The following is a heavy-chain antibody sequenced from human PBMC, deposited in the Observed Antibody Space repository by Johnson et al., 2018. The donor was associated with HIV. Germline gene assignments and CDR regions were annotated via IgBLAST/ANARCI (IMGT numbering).Heavy chain of an antibody. CDR1: GFTFSSYG. CDR2: ISYDGSNK. CDR3: AKDGATVTTFGDAFDI. V-gene: IGHV3-30*18. Sequence: QVQLVESGGGVVQPGRSLRLSCAASGFTFSSYGMHWVRQAPGKGLEWVAVISYDGSNKYYADSVKGRFPISRDNSKNTLYLQMNSLRAEDTAVYYCAKDGATVTTFGDAFDIWGQGTMVTVSS. J-gene: IGHJ3*02. D-gene: IGHD4-11*01.